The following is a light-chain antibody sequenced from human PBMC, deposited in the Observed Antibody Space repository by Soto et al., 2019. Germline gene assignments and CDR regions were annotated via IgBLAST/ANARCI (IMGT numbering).Light chain of an antibody. J-gene: IGKJ4*01. CDR2: KAS. V-gene: IGKV1-5*03. CDR1: QSINSL. CDR3: QQYKSNPLT. Sequence: DIQMTQSPSTLSASVGDRVTITCRASQSINSLLAWYQQKPGKAPKHLIYKASSLESGVPSRFSGSGSGTEFTLTISSLQPDDFATYYCQQYKSNPLTFGGGTKVEIK.